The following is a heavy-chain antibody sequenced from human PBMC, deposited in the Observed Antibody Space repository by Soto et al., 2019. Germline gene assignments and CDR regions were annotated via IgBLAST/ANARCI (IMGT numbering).Heavy chain of an antibody. CDR2: IVVGSGNT. J-gene: IGHJ6*02. CDR3: AAEGVPRYNWNAIPGMDV. CDR1: GFTFTSSA. D-gene: IGHD1-1*01. Sequence: ASVKVSCKASGFTFTSSAMQWVRQARGQRLEWIGWIVVGSGNTNYAQKFQERVTITRDMSTSTAYMELSSLRSEDTAVYYCAAEGVPRYNWNAIPGMDVWGQGPTVTVSS. V-gene: IGHV1-58*02.